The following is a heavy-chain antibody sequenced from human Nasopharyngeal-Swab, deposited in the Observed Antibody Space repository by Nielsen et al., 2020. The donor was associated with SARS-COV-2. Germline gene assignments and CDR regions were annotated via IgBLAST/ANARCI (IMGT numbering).Heavy chain of an antibody. J-gene: IGHJ4*02. CDR1: GFTFSSYS. CDR3: ARSLRGSSLHY. Sequence: GEPLKISCAASGFTFSSYSMNWVRQAPGKGLEWVSSISSSSYIYYADSVKGRFTISRDNAKNSLYLQMNSLRAEDTAVYYCARSLRGSSLHYWGQGTLVTVSS. V-gene: IGHV3-21*01. CDR2: ISSSSYI. D-gene: IGHD6-6*01.